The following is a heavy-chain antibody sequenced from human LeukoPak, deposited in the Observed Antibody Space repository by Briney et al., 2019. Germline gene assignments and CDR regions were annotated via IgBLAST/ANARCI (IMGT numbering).Heavy chain of an antibody. CDR1: GGSISSYY. CDR3: AGDTGSSGWYVY. D-gene: IGHD6-19*01. Sequence: SETLSLTCTVSGGSISSYYWSWIRQPPGKGLEWIGYIYYSGSTNYNPSLKSRVTISVDTSKNQFSLKLSSVTAADTAVYYCAGDTGSSGWYVYWGQGTLVTVSS. V-gene: IGHV4-59*01. CDR2: IYYSGST. J-gene: IGHJ4*02.